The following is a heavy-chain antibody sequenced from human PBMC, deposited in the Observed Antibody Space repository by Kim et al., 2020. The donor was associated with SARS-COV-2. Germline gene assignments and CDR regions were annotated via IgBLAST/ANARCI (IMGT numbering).Heavy chain of an antibody. CDR3: AKAIVATTIDY. CDR1: GFTFSSYA. V-gene: IGHV3-33*06. CDR2: IWYDGSNK. D-gene: IGHD5-12*01. Sequence: GGSLRLSCAASGFTFSSYAMHWVRQAPGKGLEWVAVIWYDGSNKYYVDSVKGRFTISRDNSKNTLYLQMNSLRAEDTAVYYCAKAIVATTIDYWGQGTLVTVSS. J-gene: IGHJ4*02.